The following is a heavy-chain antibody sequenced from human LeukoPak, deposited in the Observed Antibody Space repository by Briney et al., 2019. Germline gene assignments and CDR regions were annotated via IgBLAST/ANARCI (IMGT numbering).Heavy chain of an antibody. Sequence: AGGSLRLSCAASGFTFSSYAMSWVRQAPGKGLEWVSAISGSGGSTYYADSVKGRFTISRDNSKNTLYLQMNSLRAEDTAVYYCAKDSNVVITTEFDYWGRGTLVTVSS. CDR1: GFTFSSYA. CDR2: ISGSGGST. J-gene: IGHJ4*02. CDR3: AKDSNVVITTEFDY. V-gene: IGHV3-23*01. D-gene: IGHD3-22*01.